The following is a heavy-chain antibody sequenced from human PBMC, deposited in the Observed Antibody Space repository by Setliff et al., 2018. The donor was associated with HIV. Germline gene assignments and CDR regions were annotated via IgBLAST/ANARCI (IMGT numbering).Heavy chain of an antibody. J-gene: IGHJ4*01. CDR2: INHSGRI. CDR1: GGSFSGYN. CDR3: ARLMHYYDSFWVLWRENYFDS. V-gene: IGHV4-34*01. D-gene: IGHD3-22*01. Sequence: SETLSLTCAVYGGSFSGYNWNWIRQPPGKGLERIGEINHSGRIDHNPSLKSRVTISVDTSKNQFSLKLSSVTAADTAVYYCARLMHYYDSFWVLWRENYFDSWGRGTLVTVSS.